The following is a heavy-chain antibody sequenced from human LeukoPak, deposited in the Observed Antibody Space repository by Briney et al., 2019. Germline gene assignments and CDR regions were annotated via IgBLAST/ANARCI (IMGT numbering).Heavy chain of an antibody. CDR2: INPNSGGT. D-gene: IGHD6-13*01. V-gene: IGHV1-2*02. J-gene: IGHJ3*02. CDR1: GYTFTGYY. Sequence: ASVKVSCKASGYTFTGYYMHWVRQAPGQGLEWMGWINPNSGGTNYAQKFQGRVTMTRDTSISTAYMELSRLRSDDTAVYYCARALYSSSCCGAFDIWGQGTMVTVSS. CDR3: ARALYSSSCCGAFDI.